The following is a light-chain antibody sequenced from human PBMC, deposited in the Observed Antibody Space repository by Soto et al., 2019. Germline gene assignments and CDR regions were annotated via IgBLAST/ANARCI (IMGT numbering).Light chain of an antibody. V-gene: IGLV1-44*01. CDR3: AAWDDSLNGYV. J-gene: IGLJ1*01. CDR2: NNN. CDR1: SSNIGTNA. Sequence: HSVLTKPPSSSGIPGQRVTISCSGGSSNIGTNAVNWYQQLPGTAPKLLIYNNNQRPSGVPDRFSGSKSGTSASLAISGLQSEDEADYYCAAWDDSLNGYVFGTGTRSPS.